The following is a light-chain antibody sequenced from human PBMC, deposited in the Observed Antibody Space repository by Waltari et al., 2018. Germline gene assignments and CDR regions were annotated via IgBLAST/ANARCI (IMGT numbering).Light chain of an antibody. CDR2: YNSDSEK. Sequence: PVLTQPPSSSASPGESARLTCTLPSDINVGDFNIYWYQPKPGSPPRFLLYYNSDSEKAQGSGVPSRFSGSKDASANAGILRISGLQSEDEADYYCMFWPSNVWVFGGGTKLTVL. CDR3: MFWPSNVWV. J-gene: IGLJ3*02. CDR1: SDINVGDFN. V-gene: IGLV5-37*01.